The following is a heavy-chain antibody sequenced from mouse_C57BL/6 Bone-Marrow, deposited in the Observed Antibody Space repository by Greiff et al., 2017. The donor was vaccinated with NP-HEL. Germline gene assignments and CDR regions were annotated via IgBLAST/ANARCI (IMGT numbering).Heavy chain of an antibody. CDR3: ARYYDYLYYYAMDY. J-gene: IGHJ4*01. CDR2: IFPGSGST. D-gene: IGHD2-4*01. V-gene: IGHV1-75*01. CDR1: GYTFTDYY. Sequence: VKLMESGPELVKPGASVKISCKASGYTFTDYYINWVKQRPGQGLEWIGWIFPGSGSTYYNEKFKGKATLTVDKSSSTAYMLLSSLTSEDSAVYFCARYYDYLYYYAMDYWGQGTSVTVSS.